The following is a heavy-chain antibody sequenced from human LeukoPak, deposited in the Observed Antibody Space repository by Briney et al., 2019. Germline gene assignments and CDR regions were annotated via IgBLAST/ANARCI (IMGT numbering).Heavy chain of an antibody. V-gene: IGHV3-11*01. D-gene: IGHD6-13*01. J-gene: IGHJ4*02. Sequence: GGSLRLSCAASGFTFSDYYKSWIRQAPGRGLEWVSYISSSGSTIYYADSVKGRFTISRDNAKNSLYLQMNSLRAEDTAVYYCATEGQASSSWYFWWGQGTLVTVSS. CDR2: ISSSGSTI. CDR3: ATEGQASSSWYFW. CDR1: GFTFSDYY.